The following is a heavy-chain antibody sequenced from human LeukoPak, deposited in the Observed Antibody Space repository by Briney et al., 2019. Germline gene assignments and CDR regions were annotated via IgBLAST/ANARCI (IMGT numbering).Heavy chain of an antibody. CDR3: ARVEESYEVDP. D-gene: IGHD2-8*01. V-gene: IGHV1-18*01. CDR2: ISAYNGNT. J-gene: IGHJ5*02. Sequence: ASVKVSCKASGYTFTSYGISWVRQAPGQGLEWMGWISAYNGNTNYAQKLQGRVTMTTDTSTSTAYVEVRSLRSDDTAVYYCARVEESYEVDPWGQGTLVTVSS. CDR1: GYTFTSYG.